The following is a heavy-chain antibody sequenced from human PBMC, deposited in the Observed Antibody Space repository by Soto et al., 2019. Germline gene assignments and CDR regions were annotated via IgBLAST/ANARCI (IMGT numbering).Heavy chain of an antibody. Sequence: QVQLVQSGAEVKKPGASVKVSCKASGYTFTGYYMHWVRQAPGQGLEWMGWINPNSGGTNYAQKFKGRVTMTRDTSISTAYMELSRLRSDDTAVYYCARGYCSSTSCYTGWFDPWGQGTLVTVSS. CDR1: GYTFTGYY. CDR2: INPNSGGT. CDR3: ARGYCSSTSCYTGWFDP. V-gene: IGHV1-2*02. D-gene: IGHD2-2*02. J-gene: IGHJ5*02.